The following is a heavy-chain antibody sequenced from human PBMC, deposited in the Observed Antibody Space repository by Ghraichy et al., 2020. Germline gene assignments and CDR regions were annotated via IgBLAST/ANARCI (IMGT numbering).Heavy chain of an antibody. CDR3: ARHIAVAGTPGWAWFDP. J-gene: IGHJ5*02. D-gene: IGHD6-19*01. CDR2: IYYSGST. V-gene: IGHV4-31*03. CDR1: GGSISSGGYY. Sequence: SETLSLTCTVSGGSISSGGYYWSWIRQHPGKGLEWIGYIYYSGSTYYNPSLKSRVTISVDTSKNQFSLKLSSVTAADTAVYYCARHIAVAGTPGWAWFDPWGQGTLVTVSS.